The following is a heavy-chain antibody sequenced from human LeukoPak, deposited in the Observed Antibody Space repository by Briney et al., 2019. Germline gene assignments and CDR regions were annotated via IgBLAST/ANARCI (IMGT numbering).Heavy chain of an antibody. Sequence: GGSLRLSCAASGLTFTNYWMSWVRQAPGKGLEWVANINQDGSVKYYVDSVKGRITISRDNAKNSLYLQINSLRVEDTAVYYCARIGYSSSSEDYWGQGTLVTVSS. CDR2: INQDGSVK. CDR1: GLTFTNYW. D-gene: IGHD6-6*01. V-gene: IGHV3-7*01. CDR3: ARIGYSSSSEDY. J-gene: IGHJ4*02.